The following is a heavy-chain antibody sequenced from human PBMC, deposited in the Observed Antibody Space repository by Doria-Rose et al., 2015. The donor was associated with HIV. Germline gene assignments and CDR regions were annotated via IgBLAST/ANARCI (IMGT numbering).Heavy chain of an antibody. D-gene: IGHD6-13*01. V-gene: IGHV2-26*01. CDR1: GVSLSSPGMG. J-gene: IGHJ4*02. CDR2: MFSDDER. CDR3: ARIKSSRWYHKYYFDF. Sequence: QVTLKEFGPVLVKPTETLALTCTVSGVSLSSPGMGVSWIRQPPGKALEWLANMFSDDERSYKTSLKSRLTISRGTSKSQVVLTMTDIDPVDTATYYCARIKSSRWYHKYYFDFWGQGTLVIVSA.